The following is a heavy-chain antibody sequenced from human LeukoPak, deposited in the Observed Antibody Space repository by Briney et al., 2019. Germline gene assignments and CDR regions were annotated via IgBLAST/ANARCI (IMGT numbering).Heavy chain of an antibody. V-gene: IGHV3-74*01. CDR2: INSDGSST. J-gene: IGHJ4*02. D-gene: IGHD2-2*01. Sequence: GGSLRLSCTASGFIFSSYWMHWVRQAPGKGLVWVSRINSDGSSTSYADSVKGRFTISRDNAKNTLYLQMNSLRAEDTAVYYCARRVVVPAAPYYFDYWGQGTLVTVSS. CDR3: ARRVVVPAAPYYFDY. CDR1: GFIFSSYW.